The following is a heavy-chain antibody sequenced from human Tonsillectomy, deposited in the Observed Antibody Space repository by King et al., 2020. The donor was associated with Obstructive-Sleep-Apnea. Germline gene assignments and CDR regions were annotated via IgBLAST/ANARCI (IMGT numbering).Heavy chain of an antibody. CDR2: ISYDGSNK. CDR1: GFTFVSYA. J-gene: IGHJ4*02. V-gene: IGHV3-30*01. D-gene: IGHD6-19*01. Sequence: VQLVESGGGVVQPGRSLRLSCAASGFTFVSYAMNWVLQAPGKGLEWWAVISYDGSNKYYADSVKGRFTIPRDNSKNTLYLQMNSLRAEDTAVYYCARDPRQWLVPHGDYWGQGTLVTVSS. CDR3: ARDPRQWLVPHGDY.